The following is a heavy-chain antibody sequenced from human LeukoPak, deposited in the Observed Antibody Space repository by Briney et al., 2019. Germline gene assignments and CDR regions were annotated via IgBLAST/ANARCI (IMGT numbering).Heavy chain of an antibody. CDR1: GFTFSSYG. CDR2: IWYDGSNK. V-gene: IGHV3-33*01. CDR3: ARGYGEDFDY. D-gene: IGHD4-17*01. Sequence: GGSLRLSCAASGFTFSSYGMHWVRQAPGKGLEWVALIWYDGSNKYYADSVKGRFTISRDNSKNTLYLQMSSLRAEDTAVYYCARGYGEDFDYWGQGILVTVSS. J-gene: IGHJ4*02.